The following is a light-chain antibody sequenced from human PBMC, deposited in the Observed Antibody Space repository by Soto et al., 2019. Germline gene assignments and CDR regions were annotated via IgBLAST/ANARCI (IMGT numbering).Light chain of an antibody. CDR3: CSYAGSSTYV. V-gene: IGLV2-23*02. J-gene: IGLJ1*01. CDR1: SSDFTNYNL. CDR2: EVT. Sequence: QSVLTQPASVSGSPGQSITISCTGTSSDFTNYNLVSWYQQHPGKAPKLMIYEVTKRPSGVSDRFSASKSGYTASLTISGLQAEDEADYYCCSYAGSSTYVFGSGTKLTVL.